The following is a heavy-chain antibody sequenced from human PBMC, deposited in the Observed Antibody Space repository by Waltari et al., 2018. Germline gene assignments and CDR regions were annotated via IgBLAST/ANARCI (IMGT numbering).Heavy chain of an antibody. D-gene: IGHD3-16*01. CDR3: ALGRWLHQMGDYYFDY. J-gene: IGHJ4*02. CDR2: ISPILGIA. Sequence: QVQLVQSGAEVKKPGSSVKVSCKASGGTFSSYAISWVRQAPGQGLEWMGGISPILGIANYAQKFQGRVTITADESTSTAYMELSSLRSEDTAVYYCALGRWLHQMGDYYFDYWGQGTLVTVSS. V-gene: IGHV1-69*04. CDR1: GGTFSSYA.